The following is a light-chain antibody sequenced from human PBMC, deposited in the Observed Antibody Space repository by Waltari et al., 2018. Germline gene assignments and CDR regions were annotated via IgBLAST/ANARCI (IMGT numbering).Light chain of an antibody. CDR1: QGVSSN. V-gene: IGKV3-11*01. J-gene: IGKJ4*01. Sequence: EIVLTQSPATLSLSPGERGTLSCRASQGVSSNLAWYQQKPGQAPRLLIYDASNRATGVPARFSGSGSRTDFTLTISSLEPEDFAVYYCQQRGTWPLTFGGGTKVEIK. CDR2: DAS. CDR3: QQRGTWPLT.